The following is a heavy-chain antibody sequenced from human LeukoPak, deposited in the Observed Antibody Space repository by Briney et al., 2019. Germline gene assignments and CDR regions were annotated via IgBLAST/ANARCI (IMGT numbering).Heavy chain of an antibody. CDR3: TSGLYYDSWSDLFDY. Sequence: GGSLLLSCTAFGSTFGDYAMSAVRQAPGKGPEWVGFISRKANGRTTEYAASVKGRFTISRDDSKSIAYLQMNSLQTEDTAVYYCTSGLYYDSWSDLFDYWGQGTLVTVSA. CDR2: ISRKANGRTT. D-gene: IGHD3-3*01. V-gene: IGHV3-49*04. CDR1: GSTFGDYA. J-gene: IGHJ4*02.